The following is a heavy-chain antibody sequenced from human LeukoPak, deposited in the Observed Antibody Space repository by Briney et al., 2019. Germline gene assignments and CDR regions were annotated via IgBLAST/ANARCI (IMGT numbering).Heavy chain of an antibody. CDR2: ISSSGSTI. CDR3: ARDGGVTVTPGFDY. D-gene: IGHD4-17*01. CDR1: GFTFSSYE. Sequence: GGSLRLSCAASGFTFSSYEMNWVRQAPGKGLEWVSYISSSGSTIYYADSVKGRFTISRDNAKNSLYLQMNSLRAEDTAVYYCARDGGVTVTPGFDYWGQGTLLTVSS. J-gene: IGHJ4*02. V-gene: IGHV3-48*03.